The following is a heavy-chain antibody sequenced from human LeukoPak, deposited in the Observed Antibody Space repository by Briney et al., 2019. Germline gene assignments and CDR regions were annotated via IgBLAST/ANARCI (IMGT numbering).Heavy chain of an antibody. V-gene: IGHV3-7*03. J-gene: IGHJ4*02. D-gene: IGHD6-13*01. CDR1: GFTFSSYW. Sequence: GGSLRLSCAASGFTFSSYWMTWVRQAPRKGLEWVANIYQDGSKKNYVDSVKDRFTISRDNSKNTLYLQMNSLRAEDTAVYYCAKDLRWGIAAAGRTFDYWGQGTLVTVSS. CDR2: IYQDGSKK. CDR3: AKDLRWGIAAAGRTFDY.